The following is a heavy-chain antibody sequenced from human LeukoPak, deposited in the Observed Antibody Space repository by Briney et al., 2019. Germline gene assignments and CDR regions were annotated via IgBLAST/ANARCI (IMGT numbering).Heavy chain of an antibody. D-gene: IGHD1-26*01. CDR2: IYPGDSDT. Sequence: GESLKISCKGSGYRFTSYWIGWVRQMPGKGLEWMGIIYPGDSDTRYSPSFQGQVTISADKSISTAYLQWSGLKASDTAMYYCARHHLNSGDVFEIWGQGTMVTVSS. CDR1: GYRFTSYW. CDR3: ARHHLNSGDVFEI. J-gene: IGHJ3*02. V-gene: IGHV5-51*01.